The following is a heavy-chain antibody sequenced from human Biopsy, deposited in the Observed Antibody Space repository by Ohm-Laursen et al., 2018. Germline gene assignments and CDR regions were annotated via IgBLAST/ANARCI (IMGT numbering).Heavy chain of an antibody. CDR2: IFYRGST. CDR3: VRGGSGSFPFDY. CDR1: GGSISNNNYY. Sequence: SETLSLTCTVSGGSISNNNYYWGWIRQPPGKGLEWIGSIFYRGSTHYKPSLTSRVNISVDTSKNQFSLKLNSVTAADTAVYYCVRGGSGSFPFDYWGPGTLVTVSS. D-gene: IGHD3-10*01. J-gene: IGHJ4*02. V-gene: IGHV4-39*01.